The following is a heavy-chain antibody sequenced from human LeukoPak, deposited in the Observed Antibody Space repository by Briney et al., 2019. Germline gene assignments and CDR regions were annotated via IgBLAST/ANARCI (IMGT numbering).Heavy chain of an antibody. Sequence: SETLSLTCTVSGGSISSYYWSWIRQPPGKGLEWIGYIYTSGSTNYNPSLKSRVTISVDTSKNQFSLKLSSVTAADTAVYYCARPTGGDGYKDWGQGTLVTVSS. CDR3: ARPTGGDGYKD. CDR1: GGSISSYY. D-gene: IGHD5-24*01. V-gene: IGHV4-4*09. CDR2: IYTSGST. J-gene: IGHJ4*02.